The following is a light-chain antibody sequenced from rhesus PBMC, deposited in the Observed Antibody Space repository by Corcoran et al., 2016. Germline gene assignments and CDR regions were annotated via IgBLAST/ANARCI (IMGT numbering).Light chain of an antibody. CDR1: QGISLY. J-gene: IGKJ3*01. Sequence: DIQMTQSPSSLSASVGDRVTITCRASQGISLYLSRYQQKPGKAPQPLYNYASSLETGFPSRFSGSGSGTDYTLTISSLQPEDITTYSRQHFNNSPFAFGPGTKLDIK. CDR2: YAS. CDR3: QHFNNSPFA. V-gene: IGKV1-66*01.